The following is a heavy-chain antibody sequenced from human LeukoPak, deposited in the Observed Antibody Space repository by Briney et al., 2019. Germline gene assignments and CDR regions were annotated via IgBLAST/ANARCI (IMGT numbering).Heavy chain of an antibody. V-gene: IGHV4-4*07. CDR2: INTSGDT. CDR3: ARGGTYYYDSSGYSYYFDY. Sequence: SETLSLTCTVSGGSISSFYWSWIRQSAGKGLEWIGHINTSGDTNSNPSLKSRVTISVDTSKNQFSLKLSSVTAADTAVYYCARGGTYYYDSSGYSYYFDYWGQGTLVTVSS. CDR1: GGSISSFY. D-gene: IGHD3-22*01. J-gene: IGHJ4*02.